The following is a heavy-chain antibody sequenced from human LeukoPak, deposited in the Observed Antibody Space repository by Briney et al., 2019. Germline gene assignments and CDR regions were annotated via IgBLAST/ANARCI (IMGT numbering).Heavy chain of an antibody. CDR1: GFTFSSYS. J-gene: IGHJ6*02. V-gene: IGHV3-21*01. D-gene: IGHD5/OR15-5a*01. Sequence: GGSLRLSCAASGFTFSSYSMNWVRQAPGKGLEWVSSISSSSSYIYYADSVKGRFTISRDNAKNSLYLQMNSLRAEDTAVYYCARISVRAPYGMDVWGQGTMVTVSS. CDR3: ARISVRAPYGMDV. CDR2: ISSSSSYI.